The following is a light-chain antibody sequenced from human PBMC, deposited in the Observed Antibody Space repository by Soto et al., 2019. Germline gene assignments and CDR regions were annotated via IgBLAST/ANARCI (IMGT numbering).Light chain of an antibody. Sequence: QSALTEPACVSRSPGQSITISCTGTRTDIGRYNYVSWYQQHPGKAPKLMIYDVSNRPSGVSNRFSGSKSGNTASLTISGLQAEDEADYYCSSYTSSSTYAFGTGTKLTVL. CDR2: DVS. CDR1: RTDIGRYNY. J-gene: IGLJ1*01. V-gene: IGLV2-14*01. CDR3: SSYTSSSTYA.